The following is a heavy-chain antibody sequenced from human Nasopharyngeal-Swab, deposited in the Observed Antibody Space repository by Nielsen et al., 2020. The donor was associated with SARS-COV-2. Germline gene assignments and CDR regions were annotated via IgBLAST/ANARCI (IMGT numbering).Heavy chain of an antibody. CDR1: GFTFDDYT. CDR2: INWNSGRK. CDR3: ARESGGWQPYFDS. V-gene: IGHV3-9*01. Sequence: GGSLRLSCAASGFTFDDYTMHWVRQAPGEGLEWVSGINWNSGRKGYADSVKGRFTISRDNARKSLYLQMNSLRAEDTAVYYCARESGGWQPYFDSWGQGTLVTVSS. J-gene: IGHJ4*02. D-gene: IGHD6-19*01.